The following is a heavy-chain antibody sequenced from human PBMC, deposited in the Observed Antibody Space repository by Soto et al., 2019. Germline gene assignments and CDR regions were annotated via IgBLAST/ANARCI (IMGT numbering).Heavy chain of an antibody. CDR3: ARGGRYYPDY. V-gene: IGHV1-3*01. CDR2: INAGTGIA. D-gene: IGHD3-16*01. J-gene: IGHJ4*02. Sequence: ASVKVSCKASGYTFTRYAIHWVRQAPGQGLEWLGWINAGTGIATYSQRFQGRVTITSDTSATTSYMELSSLTSEDTAVYFCARGGRYYPDYWGQGTPVTVSS. CDR1: GYTFTRYA.